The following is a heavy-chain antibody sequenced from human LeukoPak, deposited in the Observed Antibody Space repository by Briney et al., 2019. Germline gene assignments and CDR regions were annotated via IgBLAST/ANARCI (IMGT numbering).Heavy chain of an antibody. CDR3: AKSNGYGLVDI. D-gene: IGHD3-10*01. CDR2: IYYTGRT. V-gene: IGHV4-59*12. Sequence: SETLSLTCTISGASIDSYYWSWIRQPPGKGLEWIGYIYYTGRTNYNPSFKSRLTISIDTSKSQFSLKLNSVTAADTAVYYCAKSNGYGLVDIWGQGTMVTVSS. J-gene: IGHJ3*02. CDR1: GASIDSYY.